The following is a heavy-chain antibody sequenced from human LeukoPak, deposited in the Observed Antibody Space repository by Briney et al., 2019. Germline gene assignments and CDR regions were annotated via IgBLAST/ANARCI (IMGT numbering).Heavy chain of an antibody. CDR3: ARGPTYGDYVKYCYYYYGMDV. CDR2: MNPNSGNT. D-gene: IGHD4-17*01. CDR1: GYTFTSYD. V-gene: IGHV1-8*01. Sequence: ASVKVSCKASGYTFTSYDINWVRQATGQGLEWMGWMNPNSGNTGYAQKFQGRVTMTRNTSISTAYMELSSLRPEDTAVYYCARGPTYGDYVKYCYYYYGMDVWGQGTTVTVSS. J-gene: IGHJ6*02.